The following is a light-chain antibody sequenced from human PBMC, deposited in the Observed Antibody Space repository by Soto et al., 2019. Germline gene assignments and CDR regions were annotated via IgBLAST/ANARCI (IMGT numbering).Light chain of an antibody. V-gene: IGKV3-20*01. J-gene: IGKJ2*01. Sequence: EIVLTQSPGTRSLSPGERATLSCRASQSISSSYLAWYQQKPGQAPRLLIYAASSRATGIPDRFSGSGSGTDLTLTISRLEPEDFTVYYCQQYGSSSYTFGQGTQLEIK. CDR1: QSISSSY. CDR3: QQYGSSSYT. CDR2: AAS.